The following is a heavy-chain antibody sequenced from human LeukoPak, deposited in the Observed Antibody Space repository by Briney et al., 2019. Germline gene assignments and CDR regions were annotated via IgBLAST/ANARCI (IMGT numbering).Heavy chain of an antibody. V-gene: IGHV3-74*01. CDR2: ISSDGSDI. CDR3: ARDRGGLGPTTLDH. Sequence: GGSLRLSCAASGFTFRTPWMHWVRQDSRKGLVWVSRISSDGSDIRYADSVKGRFTISRDNAKNTLYLLMSSLRAEDTALYYCARDRGGLGPTTLDHWGQGTLVTVSS. D-gene: IGHD1-26*01. J-gene: IGHJ4*02. CDR1: GFTFRTPW.